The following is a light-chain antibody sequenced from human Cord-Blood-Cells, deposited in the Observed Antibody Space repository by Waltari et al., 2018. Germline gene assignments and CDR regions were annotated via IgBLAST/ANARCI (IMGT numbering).Light chain of an antibody. J-gene: IGLJ3*02. CDR1: SSDVGGSNY. CDR2: DVS. CDR3: CSYAGSYGV. Sequence: QSALTQPRSVSGSPGQSVTISCTGTSSDVGGSNYVSWYQQHPGKAPKLMIYDVSKRPSGVPDRFSGSKSGNTASLTISGLQAEDEADYYCCSYAGSYGVFGGGTKLTVL. V-gene: IGLV2-11*02.